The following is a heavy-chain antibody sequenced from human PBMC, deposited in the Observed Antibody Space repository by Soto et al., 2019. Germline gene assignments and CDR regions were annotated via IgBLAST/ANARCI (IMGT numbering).Heavy chain of an antibody. V-gene: IGHV3-30*18. J-gene: IGHJ4*02. Sequence: QVQLVESGGGVVQPGRSLRLSCAASGFTFSSYGMHWVRQAPGKGLEWVAVISYDGSNKYYADSVKGRFTISRDNFQNPLYLPKDRPRGEDTGVYYWAKGNGREFFRVVIFPLDYWGQGTLVTVSS. CDR2: ISYDGSNK. CDR3: AKGNGREFFRVVIFPLDY. D-gene: IGHD3-3*01. CDR1: GFTFSSYG.